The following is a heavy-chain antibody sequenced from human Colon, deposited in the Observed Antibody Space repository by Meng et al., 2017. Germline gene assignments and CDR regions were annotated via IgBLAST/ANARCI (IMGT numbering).Heavy chain of an antibody. V-gene: IGHV3-30*02. Sequence: GGSLRLSCAASGLIFSRSGMHWVRQAPGKGLEWVAMIWSDGGSEYYTDSVKGRFTISRDNSKNTLSLQMDSLRVEDTAVHYCARDKGVTCLDTWGQGTLVTVSS. CDR1: GLIFSRSG. CDR3: ARDKGVTCLDT. J-gene: IGHJ5*01. D-gene: IGHD3-10*01. CDR2: IWSDGGSE.